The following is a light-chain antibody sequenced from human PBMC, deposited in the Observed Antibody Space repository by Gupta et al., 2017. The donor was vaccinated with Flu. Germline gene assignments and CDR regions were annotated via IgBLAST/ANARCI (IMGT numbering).Light chain of an antibody. V-gene: IGLV3-1*01. CDR3: QAWDTTSNGV. J-gene: IGLJ3*02. Sequence: SGDEWGDKFTCWYQQKPGQSPVLVIYQDKKRPPGIPERFSGSNSGNIATLTISGAQAMDEADYFCQAWDTTSNGVFGGGTKLTVL. CDR1: EWGDKF. CDR2: QDK.